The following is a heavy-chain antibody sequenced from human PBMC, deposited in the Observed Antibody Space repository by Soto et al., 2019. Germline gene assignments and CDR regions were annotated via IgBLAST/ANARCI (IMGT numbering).Heavy chain of an antibody. CDR1: GFTFSNAW. V-gene: IGHV3-15*01. CDR3: TTAPLRDY. J-gene: IGHJ4*02. CDR2: IKTKTDGGTT. Sequence: PGGSLRLSCAASGFTFSNAWMSWVRQAPGKGLEWFGRIKTKTDGGTTDYAAPVKGRFTISRDDSKNTLYLQMNSLKTEDTAVYYCTTAPLRDYWGQGTLVTVSS.